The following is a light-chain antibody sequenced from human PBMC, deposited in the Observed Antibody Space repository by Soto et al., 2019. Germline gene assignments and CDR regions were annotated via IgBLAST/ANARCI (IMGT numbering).Light chain of an antibody. CDR2: GAS. J-gene: IGKJ4*01. CDR1: QSVSSSS. CDR3: QQYGSSPLT. V-gene: IGKV3-20*01. Sequence: EIVLTQSPGTLSLSPGEGATLSCRASQSVSSSSLAWYQQKPGQAPRLLIYGASSRATGIPDRFSGSGSGTDFTLTISRLEPEGFAVYFCQQYGSSPLTFGGGTKVEIK.